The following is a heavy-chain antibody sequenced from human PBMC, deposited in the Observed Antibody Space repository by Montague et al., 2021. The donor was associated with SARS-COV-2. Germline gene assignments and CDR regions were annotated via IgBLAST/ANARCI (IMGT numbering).Heavy chain of an antibody. V-gene: IGHV4-59*01. J-gene: IGHJ4*02. CDR1: GVSISSYY. CDR3: ARVFPRWLQFDAYFDY. D-gene: IGHD5-24*01. CDR2: IYYRGST. Sequence: SETLSLTCTVSGVSISSYYWCWIRQPPGKGLQWIGYIYYRGSTTYNTSLQRRVPISVNTSTNQFSLKLSSVIAAATAVYYFARVFPRWLQFDAYFDYWGQGTMVTVSS.